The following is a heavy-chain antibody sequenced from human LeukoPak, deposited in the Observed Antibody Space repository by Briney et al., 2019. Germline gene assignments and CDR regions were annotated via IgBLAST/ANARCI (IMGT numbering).Heavy chain of an antibody. V-gene: IGHV1-2*02. J-gene: IGHJ4*02. D-gene: IGHD3-3*01. CDR3: ARGHTNYDFWSGYLFDY. CDR2: INPNSGGT. CDR1: GYTFTGYY. Sequence: ASVKVSFKASGYTFTGYYMHWVRQAPGQGLEWMGWINPNSGGTNYAQKFQGRVTMTRDTSISTAYMELSRLRSDDTAVYYCARGHTNYDFWSGYLFDYWGQGTLVTVSS.